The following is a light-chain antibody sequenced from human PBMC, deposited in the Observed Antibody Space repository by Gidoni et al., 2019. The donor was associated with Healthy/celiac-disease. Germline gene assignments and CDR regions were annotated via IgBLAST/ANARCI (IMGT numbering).Light chain of an antibody. V-gene: IGLV2-14*01. CDR1: SSDVGGYNY. J-gene: IGLJ1*01. CDR3: SSYTSSSTLEV. CDR2: EVS. Sequence: QSALTQPASVSGSPGKSITISCTGTSSDVGGYNYVSWYQQHPGKAPKLMIYEVSNRPSGFSNRFSGSKSGNTASLTISGLQAEDEADYYCSSYTSSSTLEVFGTGTKVTVL.